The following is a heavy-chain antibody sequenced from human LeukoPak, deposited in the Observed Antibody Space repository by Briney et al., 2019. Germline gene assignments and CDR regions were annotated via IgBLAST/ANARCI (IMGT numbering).Heavy chain of an antibody. V-gene: IGHV6-1*01. CDR3: ARDAPGPDTNFDY. J-gene: IGHJ4*02. CDR2: TYYRSKWLN. CDR1: GNSVSSSTAA. D-gene: IGHD1-14*01. Sequence: SQTLSLTCAISGNSVSSSTAAWNWIRRSPSGGLERLGRTYYRSKWLNDYAMSVKSRITVNPDTSKNQFSLHLNSVTPEDTAAYYCARDAPGPDTNFDYWGQGTLVTVSS.